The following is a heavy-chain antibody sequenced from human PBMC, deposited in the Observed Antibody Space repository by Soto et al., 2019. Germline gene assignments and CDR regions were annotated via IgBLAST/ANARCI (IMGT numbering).Heavy chain of an antibody. CDR3: ARVPICTNGVCYPLGYFDY. CDR1: GFTFSSYA. V-gene: IGHV3-23*01. CDR2: ISGSGGST. J-gene: IGHJ4*02. D-gene: IGHD2-8*01. Sequence: EVQLLESGGGLVQPGGSLRLSCAASGFTFSSYAMSWVRQAPGKGLEWVSAISGSGGSTYYADSVKGRFTISRDNSKNTLYLQMNSLRAEDTAVYYCARVPICTNGVCYPLGYFDYWGQGTLVTVSS.